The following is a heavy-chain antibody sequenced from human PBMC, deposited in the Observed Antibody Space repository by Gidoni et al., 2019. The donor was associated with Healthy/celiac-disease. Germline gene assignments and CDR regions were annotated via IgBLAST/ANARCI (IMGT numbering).Heavy chain of an antibody. CDR1: GGSISSYY. CDR2: IYYSGST. V-gene: IGHV4-59*01. Sequence: QVQLQESGPGLVKPSETLSLTCTVSGGSISSYYWSWNRQPPGKGLEWIGYIYYSGSTNYNPSLKSRVTISVDTSKNQFSLKLSSVTAADTAVYYCARVSRLYGMDVWGQGTTVTVSS. CDR3: ARVSRLYGMDV. J-gene: IGHJ6*02.